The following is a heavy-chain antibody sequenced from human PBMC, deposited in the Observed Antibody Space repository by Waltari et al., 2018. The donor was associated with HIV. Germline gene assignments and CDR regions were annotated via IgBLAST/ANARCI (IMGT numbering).Heavy chain of an antibody. CDR1: GFTFNSYW. CDR3: ARGFRVGCSDATCYSHY. D-gene: IGHD2-15*01. J-gene: IGHJ4*02. V-gene: IGHV3-74*01. Sequence: EVQLVESGGNLVQPGGSLRLSCAASGFTFNSYWMHWVRQAPGKGLVWVSRSNRGATSTAYADSVKGRFTISRDNAKNTLYLQMNSLRAEDTAVYYCARGFRVGCSDATCYSHYWGQGTLVTVSS. CDR2: SNRGATST.